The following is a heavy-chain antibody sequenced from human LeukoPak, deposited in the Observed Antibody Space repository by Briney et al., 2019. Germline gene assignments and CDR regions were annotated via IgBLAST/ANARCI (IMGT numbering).Heavy chain of an antibody. CDR3: ARETAGYYDSSGYLGYFQH. Sequence: ASVKVSCKASGGTFSSYAISWVRQAPGQGLEWMGWINPNSGGTNYAQKFQGRVTMTRDTSISTAYMEPSSLRSEDTAVYYCARETAGYYDSSGYLGYFQHWGQGTLVTVSS. J-gene: IGHJ1*01. CDR1: GGTFSSYA. D-gene: IGHD3-22*01. V-gene: IGHV1-2*02. CDR2: INPNSGGT.